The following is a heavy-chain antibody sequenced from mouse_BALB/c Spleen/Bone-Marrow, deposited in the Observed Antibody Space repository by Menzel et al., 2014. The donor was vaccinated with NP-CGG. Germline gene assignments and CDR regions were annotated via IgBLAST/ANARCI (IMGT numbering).Heavy chain of an antibody. J-gene: IGHJ2*01. D-gene: IGHD2-1*01. V-gene: IGHV14-4*02. CDR2: IDPENGDT. CDR3: NVWDGNYFFDY. Sequence: VQLQQSGAELVRSGASVKLSCTASGFNIKDYYMHWVKQRPEQGLEWIGWIDPENGDTEYAPKFQGKATMTADTSSNTAYLQLSSLTPEDTAAYYCNVWDGNYFFDYWGQGTTLTVSS. CDR1: GFNIKDYY.